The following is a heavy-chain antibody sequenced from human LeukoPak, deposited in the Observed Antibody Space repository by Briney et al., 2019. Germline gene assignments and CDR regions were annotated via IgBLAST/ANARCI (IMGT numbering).Heavy chain of an antibody. Sequence: GGSLRLSCAASGFTFSSYGMHWVRQAPGKGLEWVAVISYDGSNKYYADSVKGRFTISRDNSKNTLYLQMNSLRAEDTAVYYCVRRGMDVWGQGTTVTVSS. J-gene: IGHJ6*02. D-gene: IGHD3-10*01. V-gene: IGHV3-30*03. CDR1: GFTFSSYG. CDR3: VRRGMDV. CDR2: ISYDGSNK.